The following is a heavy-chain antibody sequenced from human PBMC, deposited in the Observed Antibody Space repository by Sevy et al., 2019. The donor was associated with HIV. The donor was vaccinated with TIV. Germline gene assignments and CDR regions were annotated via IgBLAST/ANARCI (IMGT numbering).Heavy chain of an antibody. D-gene: IGHD5-12*01. CDR2: IYYSGGT. Sequence: SETLSLTCTVSGASISSGSDYWSWIRQHPGKGLEWIRYIYYSGGTYSSPSLRSRVTISLNTSKNQFSLKLGSVTAADTAVYYCARDYGGYGHFDYWGQGTLVTVSS. CDR3: ARDYGGYGHFDY. J-gene: IGHJ4*02. CDR1: GASISSGSDY. V-gene: IGHV4-31*03.